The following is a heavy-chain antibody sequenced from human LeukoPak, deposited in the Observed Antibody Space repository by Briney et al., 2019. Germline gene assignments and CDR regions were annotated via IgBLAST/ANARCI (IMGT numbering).Heavy chain of an antibody. CDR2: ISSSSIYI. CDR3: ARILNYNYCSGGSCYSGPFDY. D-gene: IGHD2-15*01. CDR1: GFTFSSYS. Sequence: GGSLRLSCAASGFTFSSYSMNWVRQAPGKGLEWVSYISSSSIYIYYADSVKGRFTVSRDNAKNALFLHMNGMRAEDTAVYYCARILNYNYCSGGSCYSGPFDYWGQGTLVTVSS. V-gene: IGHV3-21*01. J-gene: IGHJ4*02.